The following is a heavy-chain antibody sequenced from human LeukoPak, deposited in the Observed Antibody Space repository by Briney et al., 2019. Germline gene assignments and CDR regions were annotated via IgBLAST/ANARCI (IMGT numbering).Heavy chain of an antibody. CDR3: ARDWGSSGGGRCFDY. CDR2: IKEDGSEK. D-gene: IGHD6-19*01. CDR1: GFTFSSYW. V-gene: IGHV3-7*01. Sequence: GGSLRLSCAASGFTFSSYWMSWVRQAPGKGLEWVANIKEDGSEKYYVDSVKGRFTISRDNAKNSVYLQMNSLRAEDTAVYYCARDWGSSGGGRCFDYWGQGTLVTVPS. J-gene: IGHJ4*02.